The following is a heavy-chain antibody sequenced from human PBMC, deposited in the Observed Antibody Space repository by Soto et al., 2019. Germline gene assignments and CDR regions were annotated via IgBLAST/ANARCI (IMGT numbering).Heavy chain of an antibody. CDR1: GFTFSSYA. CDR2: ISGSGGST. V-gene: IGHV3-23*01. D-gene: IGHD6-19*01. CDR3: AKKIAVAGTWYFDY. Sequence: GGSLRLSCAASGFTFSSYAMSWVRQAPGKVLEWVSAISGSGGSTYYADSVKGRFTISRDNSKNTLYLQMNSLRAEDTAVYYCAKKIAVAGTWYFDYWGQGTLVTVSS. J-gene: IGHJ4*02.